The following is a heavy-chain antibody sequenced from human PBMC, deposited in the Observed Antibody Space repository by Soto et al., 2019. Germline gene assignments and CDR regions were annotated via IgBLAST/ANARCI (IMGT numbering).Heavy chain of an antibody. J-gene: IGHJ2*01. Sequence: QVQLQESGPGLVKPSETLSLTCTVSGGSIRSYYWSWIRQPPGKGLEWIAFFYYNGYTDYNPSLKSRVTISVDTSKNQFSLKLSSVTAAATAVYYCAREGSGGYFALWGRGTLVTVSS. CDR3: AREGSGGYFAL. D-gene: IGHD2-15*01. V-gene: IGHV4-59*01. CDR2: FYYNGYT. CDR1: GGSIRSYY.